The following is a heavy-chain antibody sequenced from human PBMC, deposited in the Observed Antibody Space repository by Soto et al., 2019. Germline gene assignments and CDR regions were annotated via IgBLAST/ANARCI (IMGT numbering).Heavy chain of an antibody. V-gene: IGHV4-34*01. D-gene: IGHD3-16*01. CDR3: ARVFLGAFDI. J-gene: IGHJ3*02. CDR2: INHSGST. CDR1: GGSFSGYY. Sequence: TLSLTCAVYGGSFSGYYWSWIRQPPGKGLEWIGEINHSGSTNYNPSLKSRVTISVDTSKNQFSLKLSSVTAADTAVYYCARVFLGAFDIWGQGTMVTVSS.